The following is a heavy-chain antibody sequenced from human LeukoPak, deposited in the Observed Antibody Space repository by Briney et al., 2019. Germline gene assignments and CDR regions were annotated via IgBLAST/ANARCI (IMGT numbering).Heavy chain of an antibody. CDR3: ARDQAGARDNWFDP. CDR1: GYTFTSYG. D-gene: IGHD1-26*01. J-gene: IGHJ5*02. V-gene: IGHV1-18*01. Sequence: ASVKVSCKASGYTFTSYGISWVRQAPGQGLEWMGWTSAYNGNTNYAQKLQGRVTMTRDTSISTAYMELSRLRSDDTAVYYCARDQAGARDNWFDPWGQGTLVTVSS. CDR2: TSAYNGNT.